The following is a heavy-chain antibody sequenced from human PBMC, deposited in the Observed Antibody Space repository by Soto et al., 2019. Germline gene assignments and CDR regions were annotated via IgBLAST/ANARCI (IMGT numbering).Heavy chain of an antibody. J-gene: IGHJ6*02. Sequence: GESLKISCKGSGYSFDNYWIGWVRQMPGKGLEWMAIIYPGGSDRRYSPSFQGQVTISADQSISTAYLQWSSLKASDTANYYCVRYRSRGYYYGMDVWGQGTTVTVSS. CDR1: GYSFDNYW. V-gene: IGHV5-51*01. CDR2: IYPGGSDR. CDR3: VRYRSRGYYYGMDV. D-gene: IGHD1-26*01.